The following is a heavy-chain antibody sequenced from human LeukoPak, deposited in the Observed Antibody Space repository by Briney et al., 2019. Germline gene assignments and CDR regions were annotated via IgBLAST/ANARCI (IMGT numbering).Heavy chain of an antibody. Sequence: PGGSLRLSCAASGFIFTNYWMHWVRQAPGKGLVWVSRVNNDGSSTTYAGSVKGRFTISTDNAKNTLYLQMNSLRAEDTAVYYGAEGGLRVTDYWGQGTLVTVSS. J-gene: IGHJ4*02. V-gene: IGHV3-74*01. CDR1: GFIFTNYW. CDR3: AEGGLRVTDY. CDR2: VNNDGSST. D-gene: IGHD5/OR15-5a*01.